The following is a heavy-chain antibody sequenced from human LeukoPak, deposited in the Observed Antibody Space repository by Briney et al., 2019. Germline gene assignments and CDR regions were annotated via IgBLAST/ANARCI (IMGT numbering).Heavy chain of an antibody. V-gene: IGHV3-23*01. D-gene: IGHD7-27*01. Sequence: GGSLRLSGAASGFTFNNYPMGWVGRAPGRGREWVSSISENGGYTYYADSVKGRFTISRDNSNKPLNRKINGRRAEDRAVYYCAKYTARAPRGDLDYGGQGTLVTVSS. CDR2: ISENGGYT. CDR1: GFTFNNYP. J-gene: IGHJ4*02. CDR3: AKYTARAPRGDLDY.